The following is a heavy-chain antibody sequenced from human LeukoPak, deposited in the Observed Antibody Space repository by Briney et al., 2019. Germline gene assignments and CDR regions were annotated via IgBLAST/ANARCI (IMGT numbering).Heavy chain of an antibody. D-gene: IGHD3-22*01. CDR3: ARGDYDSSGYYLD. CDR1: GFAFSSYS. CDR2: ISSSSGYI. Sequence: PGGSLRLSCAASGFAFSSYSMNWVRQAPGKGLEWVSSISSSSGYIYYADSVKGRSTISRDNAKNSLYLQMNSLRAEDTAVYYCARGDYDSSGYYLDWGQGTLVTVSS. V-gene: IGHV3-21*01. J-gene: IGHJ4*02.